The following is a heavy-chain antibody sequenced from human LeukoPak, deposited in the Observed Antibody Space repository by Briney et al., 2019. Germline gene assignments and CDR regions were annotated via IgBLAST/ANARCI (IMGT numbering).Heavy chain of an antibody. CDR1: GGTFSSYA. CDR2: INTNTGNP. D-gene: IGHD6-19*01. J-gene: IGHJ4*02. CDR3: ARRDGSGWFTFDY. V-gene: IGHV7-4-1*02. Sequence: ASVKVSCKASGGTFSSYAISWVRQAPGQGLEWMGWINTNTGNPTYAQGFTGRFVFSLDTSASTAYLQISSLKAEDTAVYYCARRDGSGWFTFDYWGRGTLVTVSS.